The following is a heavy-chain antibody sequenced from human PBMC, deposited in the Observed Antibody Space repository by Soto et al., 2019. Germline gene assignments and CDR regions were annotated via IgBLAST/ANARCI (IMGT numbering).Heavy chain of an antibody. V-gene: IGHV3-33*01. CDR3: ARDRYVYGMDV. Sequence: GGSLRLSCAASGFTFSSYGMHWVRRAPGKGLEWVAVIWYDGSNKYYADSVKGRFTISRDNSKNTLYLQMNSLRAEDTAVYYCARDRYVYGMDVWGQGTTVTVSS. CDR1: GFTFSSYG. J-gene: IGHJ6*02. D-gene: IGHD3-16*01. CDR2: IWYDGSNK.